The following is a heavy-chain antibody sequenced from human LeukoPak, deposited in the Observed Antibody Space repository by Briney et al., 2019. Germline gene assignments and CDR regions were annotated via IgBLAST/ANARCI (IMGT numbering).Heavy chain of an antibody. V-gene: IGHV4-4*07. Sequence: TSETLSLTCTVSGGSISSYYWSWIRQPAGKGLGWIGRIYTSGSTNYNPSLKSRVTMSVDTSKNQFSLKLSSVTAADTAVYYCARGKGAAGTFDYWGQGTLVTVSS. D-gene: IGHD6-13*01. J-gene: IGHJ4*02. CDR1: GGSISSYY. CDR2: IYTSGST. CDR3: ARGKGAAGTFDY.